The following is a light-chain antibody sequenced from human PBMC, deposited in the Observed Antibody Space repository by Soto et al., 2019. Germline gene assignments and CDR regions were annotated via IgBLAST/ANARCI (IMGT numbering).Light chain of an antibody. CDR2: DAS. CDR1: QSVSSY. Sequence: IVVTQSPATLSLSPGAIATLSCRASQSVSSYLAWYQQKPGQAPRLLIYDASNRATGIPARFSGSGSGTDFTLTISSLEPEDFAVYYCQQRSNWPITFGQGTRLEIK. V-gene: IGKV3-11*01. J-gene: IGKJ5*01. CDR3: QQRSNWPIT.